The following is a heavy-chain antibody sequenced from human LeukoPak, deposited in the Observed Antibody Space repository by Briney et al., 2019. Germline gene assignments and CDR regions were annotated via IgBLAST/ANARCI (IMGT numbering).Heavy chain of an antibody. J-gene: IGHJ4*02. D-gene: IGHD3-3*01. CDR2: INPNSGGT. CDR1: GYTFTGYY. V-gene: IGHV1-2*02. CDR3: ARDVPDDFWSGYYSPNYFDY. Sequence: EASVKVSCKASGYTFTGYYMHWVRQAPGQGLEWMGWINPNSGGTNYAQKFQGRVTMTRDTSISTAYMELSRLRSDDTAVYYCARDVPDDFWSGYYSPNYFDYWGQGTLVTVSS.